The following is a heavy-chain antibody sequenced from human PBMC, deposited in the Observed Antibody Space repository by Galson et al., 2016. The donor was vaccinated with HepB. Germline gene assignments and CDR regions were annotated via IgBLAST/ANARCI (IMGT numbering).Heavy chain of an antibody. CDR1: GFSFSNSG. J-gene: IGHJ5*02. CDR2: ISYYGRNE. Sequence: SLRLSCAASGFSFSNSGMSWVRQAPGKGLEWVAVISYYGRNEYYADSVKGRFTISRDNSMNTLYLQMNSLRVEDTAVYYCAKEYLPQIVQVVAATPWFDPWGQGTLVTVSP. D-gene: IGHD2-15*01. CDR3: AKEYLPQIVQVVAATPWFDP. V-gene: IGHV3-30*18.